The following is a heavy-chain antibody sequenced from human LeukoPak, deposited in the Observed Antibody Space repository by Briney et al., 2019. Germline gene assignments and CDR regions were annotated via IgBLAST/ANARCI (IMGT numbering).Heavy chain of an antibody. Sequence: SETLSLTCAVYGGSFSGYYWSWIRQPPGKGLEWIGEINHSGSTNYNPSLKSRVTISVDTSKNQFSLKLSSVTAADTAVYYCARDYGSGSYYPHWGQGTLVTVSS. CDR2: INHSGST. J-gene: IGHJ4*02. D-gene: IGHD3-10*01. V-gene: IGHV4-34*01. CDR3: ARDYGSGSYYPH. CDR1: GGSFSGYY.